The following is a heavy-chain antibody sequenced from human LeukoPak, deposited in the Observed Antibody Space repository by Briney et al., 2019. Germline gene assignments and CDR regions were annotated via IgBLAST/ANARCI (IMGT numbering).Heavy chain of an antibody. D-gene: IGHD5-12*01. CDR1: GGSISSSSYY. Sequence: SETLSLTCTVSGGSISSSSYYWGWIRQPTGKGLEWIGSIYYSGSTYYNPSLKSPVTISVDTSKNQFSLKLSSVTAADTAVYYCARNSGYDTSLDYWGQGTLVTVSS. J-gene: IGHJ4*02. CDR3: ARNSGYDTSLDY. CDR2: IYYSGST. V-gene: IGHV4-39*07.